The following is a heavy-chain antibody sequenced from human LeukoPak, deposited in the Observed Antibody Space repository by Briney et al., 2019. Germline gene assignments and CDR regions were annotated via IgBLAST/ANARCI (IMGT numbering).Heavy chain of an antibody. Sequence: GGSLRLSCAASGFSFSSYAMSWVRQAPGKGLEWVSAISGSGYNTNYAGSVKGRFTISRDNSRNTLYLQMNYLRAEDTAVYYCASSGWSPQHDAFDIWGQGTMVTVSS. D-gene: IGHD6-19*01. J-gene: IGHJ3*02. V-gene: IGHV3-23*01. CDR3: ASSGWSPQHDAFDI. CDR2: ISGSGYNT. CDR1: GFSFSSYA.